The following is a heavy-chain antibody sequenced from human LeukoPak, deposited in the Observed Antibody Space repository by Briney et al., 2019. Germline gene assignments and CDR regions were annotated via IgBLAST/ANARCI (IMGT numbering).Heavy chain of an antibody. CDR3: TMSGYCTSSSCYYYYGMDV. J-gene: IGHJ6*02. D-gene: IGHD2-2*03. CDR2: INPNSGGT. V-gene: IGHV1-2*02. Sequence: ASVNLSCKASGYTFSVYYMHWVRQAPGQGIEWMGWINPNSGGTNYAQKFLGSVTMTRDTSISTAYMELSRLSSDDTAVYYCTMSGYCTSSSCYYYYGMDVWGQGTTVTVSS. CDR1: GYTFSVYY.